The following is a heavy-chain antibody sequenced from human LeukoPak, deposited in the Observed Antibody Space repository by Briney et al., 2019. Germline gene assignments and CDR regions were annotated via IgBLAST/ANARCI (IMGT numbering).Heavy chain of an antibody. Sequence: SQTLSLTCTVSGGSISSGSYYWSWIRQPAGKGREWIGRTYTSGSTNYNPSLKSRVTISVDTSKNQFSLKLSSVTAADTAVYYCARAHSSSSGRGRVDYWGQGTQVTVSS. V-gene: IGHV4-61*02. J-gene: IGHJ4*02. CDR2: TYTSGST. D-gene: IGHD6-6*01. CDR3: ARAHSSSSGRGRVDY. CDR1: GGSISSGSYY.